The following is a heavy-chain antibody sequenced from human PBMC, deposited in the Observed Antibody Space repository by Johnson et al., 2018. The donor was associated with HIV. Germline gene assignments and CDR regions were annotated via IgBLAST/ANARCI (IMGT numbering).Heavy chain of an antibody. D-gene: IGHD6-19*01. Sequence: MQLVESGGGVVQPGRSLRLSCVASGFRFSSYAVHWVRQAPGKGLEWVAVISYDGSNKYYADSVKGRFTISRDNAKNTLYLQMNSLRAEDTAVYYCARYSSGWQGLDAFDIWGQGTMVTVSS. CDR2: ISYDGSNK. CDR1: GFRFSSYA. CDR3: ARYSSGWQGLDAFDI. V-gene: IGHV3-30*04. J-gene: IGHJ3*02.